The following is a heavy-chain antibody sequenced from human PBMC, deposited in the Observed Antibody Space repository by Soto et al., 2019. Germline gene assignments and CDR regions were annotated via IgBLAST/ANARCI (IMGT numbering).Heavy chain of an antibody. Sequence: GGSLRLSCAASGFTFSSYGMHWVRQAPGKGLEWVAVISYDGSNKYYADSVKGRFTISRDNSKNTLYLQMNSLRAEDTAVYYCAKTTYGDYVDYFDYWGQGTLVTVSA. CDR1: GFTFSSYG. CDR3: AKTTYGDYVDYFDY. CDR2: ISYDGSNK. J-gene: IGHJ4*02. D-gene: IGHD4-17*01. V-gene: IGHV3-30*18.